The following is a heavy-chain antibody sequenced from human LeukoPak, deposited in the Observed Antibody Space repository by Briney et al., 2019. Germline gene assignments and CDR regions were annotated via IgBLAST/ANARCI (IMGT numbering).Heavy chain of an antibody. CDR2: IYYSGST. V-gene: IGHV4-30-4*01. Sequence: SQTLSLTCTVSGGSTSSGDYYWSWIRQPPGKGLEWIGYIYYSGSTYYNPSLKSRVTISVDTSKNQFSLKLSSVTAADTAVYYCARVGYCGSTSCYAYAFDIWGQGTMVTVSS. J-gene: IGHJ3*02. CDR3: ARVGYCGSTSCYAYAFDI. D-gene: IGHD2-2*01. CDR1: GGSTSSGDYY.